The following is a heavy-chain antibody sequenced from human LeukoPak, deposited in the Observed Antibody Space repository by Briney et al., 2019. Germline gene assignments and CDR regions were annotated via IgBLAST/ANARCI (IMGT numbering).Heavy chain of an antibody. D-gene: IGHD4-17*01. V-gene: IGHV1-46*01. Sequence: ASVKASCKASGYTFTSYYMHWVRQAPGQGLEWMGIINPSGGSTSYAQKFQGRVTMTRDTSTSTVYMELSSLRSEDTAVYYCARADQDGEYGDLTFDYWGQGTLVTVSS. CDR2: INPSGGST. CDR1: GYTFTSYY. CDR3: ARADQDGEYGDLTFDY. J-gene: IGHJ4*02.